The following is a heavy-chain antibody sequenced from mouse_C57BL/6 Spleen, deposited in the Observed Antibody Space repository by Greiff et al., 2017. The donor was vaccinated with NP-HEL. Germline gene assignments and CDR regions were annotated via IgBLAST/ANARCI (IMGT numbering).Heavy chain of an antibody. Sequence: VKLVESGAELARPGASVKLSCKASGYTFTSYGISWVKQRTGQGLEWIGEIYPRSGNTYYNEKFKGKATLTADKSSSTAYMELRSLTSEDSAVYFCARWGSTVVAVDYWGQGTTLTVSS. J-gene: IGHJ2*01. CDR1: GYTFTSYG. D-gene: IGHD1-1*01. CDR3: ARWGSTVVAVDY. V-gene: IGHV1-81*01. CDR2: IYPRSGNT.